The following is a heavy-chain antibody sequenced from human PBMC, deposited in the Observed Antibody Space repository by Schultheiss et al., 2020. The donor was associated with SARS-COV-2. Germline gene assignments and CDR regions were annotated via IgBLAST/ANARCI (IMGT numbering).Heavy chain of an antibody. CDR3: AKDIDWNYVSDY. D-gene: IGHD1-7*01. CDR1: GLTVSSSF. V-gene: IGHV3-53*01. Sequence: GGSLRLSCAASGLTVSSSFMTWVRQAPGKELEWVSTIYSGGDVYYVDSVKGRFTISRDNSKNSLYLQMNSLRAEDTAVYYCAKDIDWNYVSDYWGQGTLVTVSS. CDR2: IYSGGDV. J-gene: IGHJ4*02.